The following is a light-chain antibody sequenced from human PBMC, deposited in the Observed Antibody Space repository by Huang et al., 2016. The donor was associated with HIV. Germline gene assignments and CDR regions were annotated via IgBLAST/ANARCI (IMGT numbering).Light chain of an antibody. Sequence: EIVMTQSPATLSMSPGERATLSCRASQSVSNKLAWYQQKPGQAPRLLIYGASTRATGIPARFSGSGSGTEFTLTISSLQSEDFAVYYCQQYNNWPPDTFGQGTKLEI. CDR3: QQYNNWPPDT. CDR2: GAS. V-gene: IGKV3-15*01. CDR1: QSVSNK. J-gene: IGKJ2*01.